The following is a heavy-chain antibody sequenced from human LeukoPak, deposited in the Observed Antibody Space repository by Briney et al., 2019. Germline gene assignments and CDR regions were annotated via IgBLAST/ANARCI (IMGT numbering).Heavy chain of an antibody. Sequence: GGSLRLSCAASGFTFSSYAMSWVRQAPGKGLEWVSVIYSGGSTYYADSVKGRFTISRDNSKNTLYLQMNSLRAEDTAVYYCARATASKQRGAFDIWGQGTMVTVSS. V-gene: IGHV3-53*01. CDR3: ARATASKQRGAFDI. J-gene: IGHJ3*02. CDR2: IYSGGST. CDR1: GFTFSSYA. D-gene: IGHD1-14*01.